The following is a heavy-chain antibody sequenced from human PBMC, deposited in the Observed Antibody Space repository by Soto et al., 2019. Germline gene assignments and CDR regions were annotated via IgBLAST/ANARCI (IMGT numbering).Heavy chain of an antibody. D-gene: IGHD4-17*01. CDR2: IYYSGST. J-gene: IGHJ3*02. CDR3: ASCTTVTTQRFDVIDI. CDR1: GGSISSYY. Sequence: QVQLQESGPGLVKPSETLSLTCTVSGGSISSYYWSWIRQPPGKGLEWIGYIYYSGSTNYNPSLKSRGTISVDNSKNRFSLQLSYLTAVDTSVHFCASCTTVTTQRFDVIDIWGQGTMVTVSS. V-gene: IGHV4-59*01.